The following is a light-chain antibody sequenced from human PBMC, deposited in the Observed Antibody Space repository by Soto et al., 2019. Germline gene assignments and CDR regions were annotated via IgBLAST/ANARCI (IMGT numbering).Light chain of an antibody. J-gene: IGLJ2*01. CDR1: SSNIGGNS. CDR3: GTWDSSLSVVV. V-gene: IGLV1-51*01. CDR2: DDD. Sequence: QSVMTQPPSVSAAPGQRVTISCSGSSSNIGGNSVSWYQQLPGTAPKLLIYDDDKRPSGIPDRFSGSKSGTSATLGITGFQTGDEADHYCGTWDSSLSVVVFGGGTKLTVL.